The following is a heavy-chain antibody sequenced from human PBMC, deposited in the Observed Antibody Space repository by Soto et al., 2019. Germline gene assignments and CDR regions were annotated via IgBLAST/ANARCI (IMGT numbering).Heavy chain of an antibody. D-gene: IGHD2-21*02. Sequence: GASVKVSCKASGYTFSSFGISWVRQAPGQGLEWMGWISAYNGNTNYTQKLQARVTMTTDTSTSTAYMELRSLRSDDTAVYYCARDMGDVCGGDCYRYFDYWGQGTLVTVSS. CDR2: ISAYNGNT. CDR1: GYTFSSFG. V-gene: IGHV1-18*01. J-gene: IGHJ4*02. CDR3: ARDMGDVCGGDCYRYFDY.